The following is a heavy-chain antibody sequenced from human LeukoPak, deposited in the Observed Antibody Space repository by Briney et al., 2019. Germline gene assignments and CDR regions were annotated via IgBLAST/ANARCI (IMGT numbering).Heavy chain of an antibody. J-gene: IGHJ4*02. CDR3: SREDYFGSGSPAY. CDR2: IKQDGSEK. D-gene: IGHD3-10*01. Sequence: GGSLRLSCAASGFTFSDYWMSWVRQAPGSGLEWVANIKQDGSEKHYVDSVKGRFTISRDNTNNSLFLQMDSLRAEDTAFYYCSREDYFGSGSPAYWGQGTLVTVSS. V-gene: IGHV3-7*01. CDR1: GFTFSDYW.